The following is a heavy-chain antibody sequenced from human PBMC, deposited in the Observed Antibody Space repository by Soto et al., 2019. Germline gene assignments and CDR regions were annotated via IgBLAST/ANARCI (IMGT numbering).Heavy chain of an antibody. J-gene: IGHJ3*02. CDR3: ASQDYGIFGDAFDI. CDR1: GYTFTSYG. CDR2: ISAYNGNT. D-gene: IGHD4-17*01. Sequence: QVQLVQSGAEVKKPGASVKVSCKASGYTFTSYGISWVRQAPGQGLEWMGWISAYNGNTHYAQKLEGRDTMTTDTSTSTAYMELRSLRSDDTAVYYCASQDYGIFGDAFDIWGQGTMVTVSS. V-gene: IGHV1-18*01.